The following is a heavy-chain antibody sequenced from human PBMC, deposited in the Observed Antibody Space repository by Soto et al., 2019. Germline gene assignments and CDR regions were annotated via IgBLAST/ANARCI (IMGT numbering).Heavy chain of an antibody. CDR3: ARDSSSTSCYVY. CDR2: ISAYNGNT. D-gene: IGHD2-2*01. CDR1: GDTFTSYG. V-gene: IGHV1-18*01. J-gene: IGHJ4*02. Sequence: ASVKVSCKASGDTFTSYGISWVRQAPGQGLEWMGWISAYNGNTNYAQKLQGRVTMTTDTSTSTAYMELRSLRSDDTAVYYCARDSSSTSCYVYWGQGTLVTVSS.